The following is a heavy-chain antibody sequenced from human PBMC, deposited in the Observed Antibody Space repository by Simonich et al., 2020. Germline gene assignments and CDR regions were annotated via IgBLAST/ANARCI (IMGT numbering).Heavy chain of an antibody. J-gene: IGHJ4*02. V-gene: IGHV3-7*01. CDR1: GFTFSSYW. D-gene: IGHD3-9*01. CDR2: RKQNGSEK. Sequence: EVQLVESGGGLVQPGGSLRLSCAASGFTFSSYWMSWVRQAPGKGREWGENRKQNGSEKDYVDSWKGRFTISRDNAKNSLYLQMNSLRAEDTAVYYCARFRGRYFDWLFDYWGQGTLVTVSS. CDR3: ARFRGRYFDWLFDY.